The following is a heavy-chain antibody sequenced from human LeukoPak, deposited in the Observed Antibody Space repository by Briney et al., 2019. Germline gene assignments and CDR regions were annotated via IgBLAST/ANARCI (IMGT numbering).Heavy chain of an antibody. CDR3: ARSTQMTTVTH. D-gene: IGHD4-11*01. V-gene: IGHV4-39*01. CDR1: GGSISSSSYY. Sequence: SETLSLTCTVSGGSISSSSYYWGWIRQPPGKGLEWIGSIYYSGSTYYNPSLKSRVTISVDTSKNQFSLKLSSVTAADTAVYYCARSTQMTTVTHWGPGTLVTVSS. CDR2: IYYSGST. J-gene: IGHJ4*02.